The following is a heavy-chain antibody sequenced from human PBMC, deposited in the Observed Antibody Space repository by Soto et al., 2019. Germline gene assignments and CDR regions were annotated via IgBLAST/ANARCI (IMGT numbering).Heavy chain of an antibody. D-gene: IGHD6-19*01. CDR2: IWYDGSNK. V-gene: IGHV3-33*01. CDR3: ARGPEYSSGWTFGY. J-gene: IGHJ4*02. CDR1: GFTFSSYG. Sequence: GGSLRLSCAASGFTFSSYGMHWVRQAPGKGLEWVAVIWYDGSNKYYADSVKGRFTISRDNSKNTLYLQMNSLRAEDTAVYYCARGPEYSSGWTFGYWGQGTLVTVSS.